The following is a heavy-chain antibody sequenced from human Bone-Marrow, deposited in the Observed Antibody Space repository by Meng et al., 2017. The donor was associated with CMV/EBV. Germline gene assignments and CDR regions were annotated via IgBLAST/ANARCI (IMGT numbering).Heavy chain of an antibody. CDR2: MNPNSGNT. Sequence: ASVKVSCRASGYTFTSYDINWVRQATGQGLEWMGWMNPNSGNTGYAQKFQGRVTITADKSTSTAYMELSSLRSEDTAVYYCARDRMVRGVANWFDPWGQGTLVTVSS. V-gene: IGHV1-8*01. CDR1: GYTFTSYD. D-gene: IGHD3-10*01. J-gene: IGHJ5*02. CDR3: ARDRMVRGVANWFDP.